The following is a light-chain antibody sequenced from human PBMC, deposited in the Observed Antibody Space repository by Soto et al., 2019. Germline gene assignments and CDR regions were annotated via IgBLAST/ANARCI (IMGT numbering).Light chain of an antibody. CDR3: QQYNNWPFS. V-gene: IGKV3-15*01. CDR1: QDVTTN. Sequence: EIEMTQSPATLSVSPGERATLSCRAAQDVTTNFAWYQLRRGQPHRLLIYDISTRATGVPARFSGSGSGTEFTLTISGLQSEDFALYFCQQYNNWPFSFGPGTRLEIK. J-gene: IGKJ5*01. CDR2: DIS.